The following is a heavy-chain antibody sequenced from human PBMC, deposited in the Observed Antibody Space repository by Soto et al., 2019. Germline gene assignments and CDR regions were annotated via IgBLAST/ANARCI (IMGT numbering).Heavy chain of an antibody. CDR1: GFTFSSYS. Sequence: PGGSLRLSCAASGFTFSSYSMNWVRQAPGKGLEWVSYISSSSSTIYYADSVKGRFTISRDNAKNSLYLQMNSLRDEDTAVYYCARARRLRYFDWLPSSLDYWGQGTLVTVSS. CDR2: ISSSSSTI. V-gene: IGHV3-48*02. CDR3: ARARRLRYFDWLPSSLDY. J-gene: IGHJ4*02. D-gene: IGHD3-9*01.